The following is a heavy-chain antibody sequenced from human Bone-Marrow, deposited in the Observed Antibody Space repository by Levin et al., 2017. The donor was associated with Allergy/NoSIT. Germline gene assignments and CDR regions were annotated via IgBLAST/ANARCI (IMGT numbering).Heavy chain of an antibody. CDR1: GGTFKSYT. D-gene: IGHD5-24*01. CDR2: IIPMFGAT. CDR3: ARDEGLGLEISS. V-gene: IGHV1-69*13. Sequence: SVKVSCKDSGGTFKSYTFSWVRLAPGQGREWMGGIIPMFGATNYAEKFRGRVTITADDSTMTVYMEVNSLRVEDTAVYYCARDEGLGLEISSWGQGTRVTVSS. J-gene: IGHJ4*02.